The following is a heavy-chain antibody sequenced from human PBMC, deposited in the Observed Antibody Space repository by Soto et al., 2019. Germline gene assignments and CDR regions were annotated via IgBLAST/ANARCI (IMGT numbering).Heavy chain of an antibody. Sequence: SETLSLTGTVSGGSVSNGMYYWSWIRQPPGKGLEWIGNVYFTGTTIYNPSLKSRVTMSVETYKDQFFLKLTSVTAADTAVYYCARYCNNSDWRDLYDFDYWGLGTLVTVSS. J-gene: IGHJ4*02. D-gene: IGHD2-8*01. CDR3: ARYCNNSDWRDLYDFDY. CDR1: GGSVSNGMYY. V-gene: IGHV4-61*01. CDR2: VYFTGTT.